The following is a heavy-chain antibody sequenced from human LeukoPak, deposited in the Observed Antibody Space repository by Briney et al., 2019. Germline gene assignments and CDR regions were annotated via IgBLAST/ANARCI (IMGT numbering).Heavy chain of an antibody. D-gene: IGHD3-3*01. J-gene: IGHJ5*02. CDR3: AKLPAEEYYDFWSGYQGWFDP. CDR2: ISYDGSNK. V-gene: IGHV3-30*18. CDR1: GSTFSSYG. Sequence: PGRSLRFSCAASGSTFSSYGMHWVRQAPGKGLEWVAVISYDGSNKYYADSVKGRFTISRDNSKNTLYPQMNSLRAEDTAVYYCAKLPAEEYYDFWSGYQGWFDPWGQGTLVTVSS.